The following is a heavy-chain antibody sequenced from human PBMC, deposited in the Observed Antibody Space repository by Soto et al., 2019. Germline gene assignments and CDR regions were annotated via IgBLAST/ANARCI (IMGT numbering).Heavy chain of an antibody. D-gene: IGHD5-12*01. Sequence: QVQLVESGGGLVKPGGSLRLSCAASGFTFSDYYMSWIRQAPGRGLEWVSYISSSVGTIYYADSVKGRFTISRDNAKNSLYLQMNSLRAEDTAVYYCARMRYNSDAFDIWGQGTMVTVSS. CDR1: GFTFSDYY. V-gene: IGHV3-11*01. CDR2: ISSSVGTI. J-gene: IGHJ3*02. CDR3: ARMRYNSDAFDI.